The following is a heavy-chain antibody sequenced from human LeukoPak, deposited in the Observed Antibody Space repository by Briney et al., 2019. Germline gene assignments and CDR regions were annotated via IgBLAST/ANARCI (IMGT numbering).Heavy chain of an antibody. D-gene: IGHD5-24*01. J-gene: IGHJ5*02. CDR2: IYSGDNT. CDR1: GLTVSNNY. V-gene: IGHV3-53*01. CDR3: AREMGFDP. Sequence: PGGSLRLTCAASGLTVSNNYMSWVRQAPGKGLEWVSVIYSGDNTYYADSVKGRFTISRDNSKNTLYLQMNSLRAEDTAVYYCAREMGFDPWGQGTLVTVSS.